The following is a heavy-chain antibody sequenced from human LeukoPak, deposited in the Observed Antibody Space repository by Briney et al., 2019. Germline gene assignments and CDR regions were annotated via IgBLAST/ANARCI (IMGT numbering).Heavy chain of an antibody. D-gene: IGHD5-18*01. CDR2: ISSSSSTI. CDR3: ATVDTAMVPYFDY. J-gene: IGHJ4*02. CDR1: GFTFSSYS. V-gene: IGHV3-48*01. Sequence: GGSLRLSCAASGFTFSSYSMNWVRQAPGKGLEWVSYISSSSSTIYYADSVKGRFTISRDNAKNSLYLQMNSLRAEDTAVYYCATVDTAMVPYFDYWGQGTLITVSS.